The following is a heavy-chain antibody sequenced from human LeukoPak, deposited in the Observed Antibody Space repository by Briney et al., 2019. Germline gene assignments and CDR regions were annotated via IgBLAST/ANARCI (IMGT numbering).Heavy chain of an antibody. D-gene: IGHD1-26*01. CDR2: ISGSGGST. CDR3: AKDYGRTEGIVGASSFDY. CDR1: GFTFSSYA. J-gene: IGHJ4*02. Sequence: RPGGSLRLSCAASGFTFSSYAMSWVRQAPGKGLEWVSAISGSGGSTYYADSVKGRFTISRDNSKDTLYLQMNSLRAEDTAVYYCAKDYGRTEGIVGASSFDYWGQGTLVTVSS. V-gene: IGHV3-23*01.